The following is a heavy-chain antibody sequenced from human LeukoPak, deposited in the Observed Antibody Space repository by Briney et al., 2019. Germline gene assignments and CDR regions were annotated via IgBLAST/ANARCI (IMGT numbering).Heavy chain of an antibody. CDR1: GYSFTTYW. J-gene: IGHJ4*02. V-gene: IGHV5-51*01. CDR2: IYPGDSDT. Sequence: GESLKISCRGSGYSFTTYWNGWVRQMPGKGLEWMGIIYPGDSDTRYSPSFQRQVTISADKSIITAYVQWSSLKASDTAMYYCVRRRQYGSSTTCNAFAYWGQGTLVTVSS. CDR3: VRRRQYGSSTTCNAFAY. D-gene: IGHD2-2*01.